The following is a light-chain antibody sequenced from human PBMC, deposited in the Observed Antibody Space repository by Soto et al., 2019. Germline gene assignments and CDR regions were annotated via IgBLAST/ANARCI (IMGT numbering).Light chain of an antibody. V-gene: IGKV3-20*01. CDR2: GAS. Sequence: EIVLTQSPGTLSLSPGERATLSCRASQSVSSSYLAWYQQKPGQAPRLLIYGASSRATGIPDRFSGSGSGTAFTLAISRLEPEDFAVYYCQQYVTSPAITFGQGTRLEIK. CDR3: QQYVTSPAIT. CDR1: QSVSSSY. J-gene: IGKJ5*01.